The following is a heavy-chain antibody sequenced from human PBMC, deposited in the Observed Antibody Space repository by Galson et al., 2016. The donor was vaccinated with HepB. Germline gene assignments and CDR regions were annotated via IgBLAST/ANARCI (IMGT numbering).Heavy chain of an antibody. CDR3: ARDVVIVLPTPTALSYYYYMDV. Sequence: TLSLTCNVSGGSISVGHHYWSWIRQHPGKGLEWIGYIYYSGSTYYNPSLKSRLTISVDTSKNQLSLKLRSVTAADTAVYYCARDVVIVLPTPTALSYYYYMDVWGKGTTVTVSS. V-gene: IGHV4-31*03. CDR1: GGSISVGHHY. J-gene: IGHJ6*03. CDR2: IYYSGST. D-gene: IGHD2/OR15-2a*01.